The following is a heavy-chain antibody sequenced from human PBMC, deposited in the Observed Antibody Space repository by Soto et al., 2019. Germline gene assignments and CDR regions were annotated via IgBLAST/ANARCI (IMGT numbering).Heavy chain of an antibody. CDR2: ISSYNSYNGDT. J-gene: IGHJ6*02. D-gene: IGHD3-16*01. CDR1: GYTFSNYA. Sequence: QVQLVQSGADLKKPGASVQVSCKTSGYTFSNYAINWVRQAPGQGLEWMGWISSYNSYNGDTKYARMLQDRLTMTIDTSTATAYMELRSLRSYDTAVYYCARSELERGDVGYYGMDVWGQGTTVTVSS. CDR3: ARSELERGDVGYYGMDV. V-gene: IGHV1-18*04.